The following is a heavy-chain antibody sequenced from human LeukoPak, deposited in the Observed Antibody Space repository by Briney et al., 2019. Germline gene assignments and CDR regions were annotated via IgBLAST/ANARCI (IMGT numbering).Heavy chain of an antibody. CDR2: ISVYNGNT. CDR3: ERLGY. D-gene: IGHD3-22*01. V-gene: IGHV1-18*01. Sequence: ASVKVSCKASGYSVASYAIGWVRQAPGQGLEWMGWISVYNGNTNYAQKLQGRVTLTTDTSTNTAYMELTSLRSDDPAVYYCERLGYWGQGTLVTVSS. J-gene: IGHJ4*02. CDR1: GYSVASYA.